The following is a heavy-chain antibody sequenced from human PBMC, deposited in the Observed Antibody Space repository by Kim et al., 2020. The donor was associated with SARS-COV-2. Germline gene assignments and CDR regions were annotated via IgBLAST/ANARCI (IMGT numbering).Heavy chain of an antibody. CDR1: GGSFSGYY. V-gene: IGHV4-34*01. CDR3: ARGGGLRRLDY. D-gene: IGHD5-12*01. J-gene: IGHJ4*02. CDR2: INHSGST. Sequence: TLSLTCAVYGGSFSGYYWSWIRQPPGKGLEWIGEINHSGSTNYNPSLKSRVTISVDTSKNQFSLKLSSVTAADTAVYYCARGGGLRRLDYWGQGTLVTVSS.